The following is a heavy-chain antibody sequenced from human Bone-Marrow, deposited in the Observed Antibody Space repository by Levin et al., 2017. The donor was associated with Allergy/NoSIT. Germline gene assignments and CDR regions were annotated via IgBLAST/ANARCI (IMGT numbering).Heavy chain of an antibody. CDR1: GGTFSSYA. CDR3: ARVDRYGSGSYLPSPYYYYGMDG. D-gene: IGHD3-10*01. CDR2: IIPIFGTA. V-gene: IGHV1-69*13. J-gene: IGHJ6*02. Sequence: ASVKVSCKASGGTFSSYAISWVRQAPGQGLEWMGGIIPIFGTANYAQKFQGRVTITADESTSTAYMELSSLRSEDTAVYYCARVDRYGSGSYLPSPYYYYGMDGWGQGTTVTVSS.